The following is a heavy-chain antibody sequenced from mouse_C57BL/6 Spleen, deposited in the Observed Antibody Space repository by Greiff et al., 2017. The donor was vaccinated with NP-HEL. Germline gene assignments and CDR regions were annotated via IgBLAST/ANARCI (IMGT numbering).Heavy chain of an antibody. CDR1: GYAFSSYW. CDR3: ARREVTYFDY. CDR2: IYPGDGDT. V-gene: IGHV1-80*01. D-gene: IGHD2-2*01. J-gene: IGHJ2*01. Sequence: QVQLKESGAELVKPGASVKISCKASGYAFSSYWMNWVKQRPGKGLEWIGQIYPGDGDTNYNGKFKGKATLTADKSSSTAYMQLSSLTSEDSAVYFCARREVTYFDYWGQGTTLTVSS.